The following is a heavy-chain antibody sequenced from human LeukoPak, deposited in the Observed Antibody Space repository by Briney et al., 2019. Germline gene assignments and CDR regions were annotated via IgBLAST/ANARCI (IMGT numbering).Heavy chain of an antibody. D-gene: IGHD2-2*01. CDR3: ARELRYCSSTSCLDWFDP. CDR1: GFTVSSNY. CDR2: IYSGGST. J-gene: IGHJ5*02. V-gene: IGHV3-53*01. Sequence: PGGSLRLSCAASGFTVSSNYMSWVRQAPGKGLEWVSVIYSGGSTYYAGSVKGRFTISRDNSKNTLYLQMNSLRAEDTAVYYCARELRYCSSTSCLDWFDPWGQGTLVTVSS.